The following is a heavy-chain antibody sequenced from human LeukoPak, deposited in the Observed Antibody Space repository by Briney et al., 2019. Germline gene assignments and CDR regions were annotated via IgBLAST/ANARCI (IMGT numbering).Heavy chain of an antibody. V-gene: IGHV3-23*01. CDR3: AKGRHSSSSYKFFDY. CDR1: GFTFSSYA. CDR2: ISGSGGST. J-gene: IGHJ4*02. Sequence: GGSLRFSCAASGFTFSSYAMSWVRQAPGKGLEWVSAISGSGGSTYYADSVKGRFTISRDNSKNTLYLQMNSLRAEDTAVYYCAKGRHSSSSYKFFDYWGQGTLVTVSS. D-gene: IGHD6-6*01.